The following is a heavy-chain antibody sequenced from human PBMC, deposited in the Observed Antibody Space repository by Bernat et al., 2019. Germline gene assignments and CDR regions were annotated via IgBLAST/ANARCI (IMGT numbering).Heavy chain of an antibody. D-gene: IGHD3/OR15-3a*01. Sequence: QVQLVESGGGVVQPGGSLRLSCAASGFTFSSYGMHWVRQAPGKGLEWVAVIWYDGSNKYYADSVKGRFTISKDNSKNTLYLQMNSLGAEDTAVYYCASERAGTHFDYWGQGTLVTVSS. CDR1: GFTFSSYG. V-gene: IGHV3-33*01. CDR2: IWYDGSNK. CDR3: ASERAGTHFDY. J-gene: IGHJ4*02.